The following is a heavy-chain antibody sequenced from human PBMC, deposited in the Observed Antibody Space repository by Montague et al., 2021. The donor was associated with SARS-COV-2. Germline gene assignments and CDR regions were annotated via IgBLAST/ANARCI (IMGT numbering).Heavy chain of an antibody. V-gene: IGHV4-59*12. CDR1: GSSITSYY. Sequence: SETLSLTCTVSGSSITSYYWSWIRQAPGKGLEWIAYIYSSGSASYNPSLGSRVTMSVDKSTNQFSLRLNSVTAADTAVYYCARVFRGQRLAFDFWGQGALVIVSS. D-gene: IGHD6-25*01. CDR2: IYSSGSA. J-gene: IGHJ4*02. CDR3: ARVFRGQRLAFDF.